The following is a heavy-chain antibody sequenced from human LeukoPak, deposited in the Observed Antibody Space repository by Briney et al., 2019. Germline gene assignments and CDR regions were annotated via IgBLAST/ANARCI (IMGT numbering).Heavy chain of an antibody. CDR3: AKPRYCSGGSCYPVFDY. D-gene: IGHD2-15*01. CDR1: GFTFSSYA. Sequence: GGSLRLSCAASGFTFSSYAMSWVRQAPGKGLKWVSAISGSGGSTYYADSVKGRFTISRDNSKNTLYLQMNSLRAEDTAVYYCAKPRYCSGGSCYPVFDYWGQGTLVTVSS. V-gene: IGHV3-23*01. J-gene: IGHJ4*02. CDR2: ISGSGGST.